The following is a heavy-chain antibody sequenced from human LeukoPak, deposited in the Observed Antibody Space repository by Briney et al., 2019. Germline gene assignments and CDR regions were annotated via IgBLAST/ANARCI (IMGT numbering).Heavy chain of an antibody. Sequence: PGGSLRLSCAASGFTFSDAWMNWVRQAPGKGLEWVGRIKRKTDAGTTDYAAPVKGRFTISRDDSKNTLYLQMNSLKTEDTAVYYCTTGNWGPYWGQGTLVTVS. J-gene: IGHJ4*02. CDR2: IKRKTDAGTT. CDR1: GFTFSDAW. CDR3: TTGNWGPY. V-gene: IGHV3-15*07. D-gene: IGHD7-27*01.